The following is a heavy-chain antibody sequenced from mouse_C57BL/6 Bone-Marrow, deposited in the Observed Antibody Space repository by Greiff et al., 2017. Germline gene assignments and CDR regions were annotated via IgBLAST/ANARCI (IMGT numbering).Heavy chain of an antibody. J-gene: IGHJ4*01. Sequence: LEESGPELVKPGASVKISCKASGYAFSSSWMNWVKQRPGKGLEWIGRIYPGDGDTNYNGKFKGKATLTADQSSSTAYMQLSSLTSEDSAVYFCARSAYGNYPMDYWGQGTSVTVSS. D-gene: IGHD2-1*01. CDR3: ARSAYGNYPMDY. V-gene: IGHV1-82*01. CDR1: GYAFSSSW. CDR2: IYPGDGDT.